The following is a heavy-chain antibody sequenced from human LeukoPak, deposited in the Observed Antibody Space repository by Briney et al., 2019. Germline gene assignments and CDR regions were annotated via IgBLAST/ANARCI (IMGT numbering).Heavy chain of an antibody. CDR1: GFTFSSYG. D-gene: IGHD6-13*01. CDR2: IRYDGSNK. V-gene: IGHV3-30*02. CDR3: AKDLNTYSSSWYLQDY. Sequence: GGSLRLSCAASGFTFSSYGMHWVRQAPGKGLEWVAFIRYDGSNKYYADSVKGRFTISRDNSKNTLYLQMNSLRAEDTAVYYCAKDLNTYSSSWYLQDYWGQGTLVTVSS. J-gene: IGHJ4*02.